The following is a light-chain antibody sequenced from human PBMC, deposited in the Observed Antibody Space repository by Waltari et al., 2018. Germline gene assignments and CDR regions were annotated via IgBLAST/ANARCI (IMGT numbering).Light chain of an antibody. V-gene: IGKV2-28*01. CDR3: MQALQTPLT. Sequence: DFVMTQSPLSLPVTPGEPASISCRSSHSLLHSNGYNYLDWYLQKPGQSPQLLIYLGSNRASGVPDRFSGSGSGTDFTLKISRVEAEDVGVYYCMQALQTPLTFGGGTKVEI. J-gene: IGKJ4*01. CDR1: HSLLHSNGYNY. CDR2: LGS.